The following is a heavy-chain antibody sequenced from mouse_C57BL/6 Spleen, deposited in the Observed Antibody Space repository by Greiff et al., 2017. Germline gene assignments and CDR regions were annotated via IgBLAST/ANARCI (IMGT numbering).Heavy chain of an antibody. CDR2: IYPGSGNT. V-gene: IGHV1-76*01. J-gene: IGHJ4*01. D-gene: IGHD1-1*01. CDR1: GYTFTDYY. Sequence: QVQLQQSGAELVRPGASVKLSCKASGYTFTDYYINWVKQRPGQGLEWIARIYPGSGNTYYNEKFKGKATMTAEKSSSTAYMQLSSLTSEDSAVYFCARIYGSSNAMDYWGQGTSVTVSS. CDR3: ARIYGSSNAMDY.